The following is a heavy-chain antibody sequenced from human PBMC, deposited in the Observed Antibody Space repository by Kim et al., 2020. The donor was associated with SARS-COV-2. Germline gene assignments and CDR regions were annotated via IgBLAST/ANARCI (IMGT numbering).Heavy chain of an antibody. CDR2: IRSKAYGGTT. CDR3: TGHEYSSSWYPSWFDP. V-gene: IGHV3-49*04. CDR1: GFTFGDYA. J-gene: IGHJ5*02. D-gene: IGHD6-13*01. Sequence: GGSLRLSCTASGFTFGDYAMRWVRQAPGKGLEWVGFIRSKAYGGTTEYAASVKGRFTISRDDSKSIAYLQMNSLKTEDTAVYYCTGHEYSSSWYPSWFDPWGQGTLVTVSS.